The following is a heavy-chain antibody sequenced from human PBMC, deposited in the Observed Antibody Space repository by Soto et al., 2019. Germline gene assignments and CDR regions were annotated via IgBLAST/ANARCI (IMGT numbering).Heavy chain of an antibody. CDR3: ARAREEMATISFDY. CDR2: IYYSGST. D-gene: IGHD5-12*01. V-gene: IGHV4-59*01. CDR1: GGSIGSYY. J-gene: IGHJ4*02. Sequence: SETLSLTCTVSGGSIGSYYWTWIRQPPGKGLEWIGYIYYSGSTNYNPSLKSRVTISVDTSKKQFSLKLSSVTAADTAVYYCARAREEMATISFDYWGQGTLVTVS.